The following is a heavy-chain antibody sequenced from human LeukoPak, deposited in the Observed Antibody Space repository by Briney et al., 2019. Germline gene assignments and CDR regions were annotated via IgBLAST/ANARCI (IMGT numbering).Heavy chain of an antibody. V-gene: IGHV3-9*01. CDR1: GLTFDDYA. Sequence: GGSLRLSCAASGLTFDDYAMYWVQQAPGKGLEWVSGISWNSGSIGYADSVKGRFTISRDNAKNSLYLQMNSLRAEDTALYYCAKDSYANYYYGMDVWGQGTTVTVSS. J-gene: IGHJ6*02. CDR3: AKDSYANYYYGMDV. CDR2: ISWNSGSI. D-gene: IGHD2-2*01.